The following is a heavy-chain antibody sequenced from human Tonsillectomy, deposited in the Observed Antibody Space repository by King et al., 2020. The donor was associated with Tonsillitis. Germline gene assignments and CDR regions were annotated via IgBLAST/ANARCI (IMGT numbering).Heavy chain of an antibody. J-gene: IGHJ4*02. D-gene: IGHD3-16*01. CDR2: ISNSGSTI. V-gene: IGHV3-11*01. CDR3: GGGIHWLDY. CDR1: GFSFRDHY. Sequence: VQLVESGGGLVKPGGSLRLSCAVSGFSFRDHYMSWIRQSPGKGLEWVSYISNSGSTIYYADSVKGRFTISRDNARNLLFLQVNSLRVEDTAVYYCGGGIHWLDYWGQGTLVTVSS.